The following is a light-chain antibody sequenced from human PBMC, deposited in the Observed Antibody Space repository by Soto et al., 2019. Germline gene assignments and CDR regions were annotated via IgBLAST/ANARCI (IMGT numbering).Light chain of an antibody. CDR1: QSVSTL. V-gene: IGKV1-5*03. CDR3: QQYNRYSPWA. J-gene: IGKJ1*01. CDR2: KAS. Sequence: DVQMNQSPSTLSASVGERVTITCRASQSVSTLLAWYQQKAGKAPKLLIYKASSLESGVPSRFSGSGSGTEFTLTISSLQPDDFATYFCQQYNRYSPWAFGQGTKVEI.